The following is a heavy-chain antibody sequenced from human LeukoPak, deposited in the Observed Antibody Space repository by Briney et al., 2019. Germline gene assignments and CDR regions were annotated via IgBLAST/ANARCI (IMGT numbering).Heavy chain of an antibody. V-gene: IGHV3-66*01. CDR2: IYSGGST. Sequence: PGGSLRLSCAASGFTVSSNYMSWVRQAPGKGLEWVSVIYSGGSTYYADSVKGRFTISRDNSKNTLYLQMNSLRAEDTAVYYCARNTAGGYYYMDVWGKGTTVTVSS. CDR3: ARNTAGGYYYMDV. CDR1: GFTVSSNY. D-gene: IGHD6-13*01. J-gene: IGHJ6*03.